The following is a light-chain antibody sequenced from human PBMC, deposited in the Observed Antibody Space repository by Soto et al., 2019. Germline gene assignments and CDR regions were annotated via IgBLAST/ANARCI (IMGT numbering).Light chain of an antibody. V-gene: IGKV1-33*01. CDR3: QQYDDLPFT. Sequence: IQMTQSQSSLSASVGDRVTITCRASQGISSYLNWYQQRPGKAPKLLIYTASDLQTGVPSRFSGSGSGINFTFTISSLQPEDIGTYYCQQYDDLPFTFGPGTKVDIK. CDR1: QGISSY. CDR2: TAS. J-gene: IGKJ3*01.